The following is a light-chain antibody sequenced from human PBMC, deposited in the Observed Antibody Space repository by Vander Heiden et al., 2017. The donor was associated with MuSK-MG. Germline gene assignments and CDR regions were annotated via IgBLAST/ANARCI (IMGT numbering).Light chain of an antibody. J-gene: IGKJ2*01. V-gene: IGKV3-20*01. CDR3: QQDGSEPPMYT. CDR2: GAS. CDR1: QSVSSSY. Sequence: EIVLTQSPGTLSLSPGERATLSCRASQSVSSSYLAWYQQKPGQAPRLLIYGASSRATGSPDRFSGSGAGTDFTLTISRREPEDFAVYYCQQDGSEPPMYTFGQGTKLEIK.